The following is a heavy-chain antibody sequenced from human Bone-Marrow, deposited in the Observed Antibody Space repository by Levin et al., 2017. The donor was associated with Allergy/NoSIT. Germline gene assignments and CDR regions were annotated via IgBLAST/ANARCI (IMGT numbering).Heavy chain of an antibody. D-gene: IGHD3-3*01. V-gene: IGHV3-48*03. CDR2: ISSSGTTM. J-gene: IGHJ3*02. CDR3: ARSRITIFGVVPDAFDI. CDR1: GFSFRSYE. Sequence: GESLKISCAASGFSFRSYEMNWVRQAPGKGLEWVSYISSSGTTMYYADSLKGRFTISRDNAKNSLYLQMNSLRAEDTALYYCARSRITIFGVVPDAFDIWGQGTMVTVSS.